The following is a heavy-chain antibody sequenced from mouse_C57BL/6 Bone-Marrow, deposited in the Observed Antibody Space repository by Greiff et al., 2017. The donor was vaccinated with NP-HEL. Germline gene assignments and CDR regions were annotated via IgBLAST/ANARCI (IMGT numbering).Heavy chain of an antibody. V-gene: IGHV14-4*01. CDR3: TNDYDGFAY. CDR1: GFNIKDDY. J-gene: IGHJ3*01. D-gene: IGHD2-4*01. CDR2: IDPENGDT. Sequence: VQLKQSGAELVRPGASVKLSCTASGFNIKDDYMHWVKQRPEQGLEWIGWIDPENGDTEYASKFQGKATITADTSSNTAYLQLSSLTSEDTAVYYCTNDYDGFAYWGQGTRVTVSA.